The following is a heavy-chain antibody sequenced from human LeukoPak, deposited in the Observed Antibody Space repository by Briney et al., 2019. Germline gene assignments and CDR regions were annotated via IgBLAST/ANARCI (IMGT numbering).Heavy chain of an antibody. CDR2: IYYSGST. V-gene: IGHV4-59*01. CDR1: GGSISSYY. D-gene: IGHD6-19*01. CDR3: ARDRGIAVFDY. J-gene: IGHJ4*02. Sequence: SETLSLTCTASGGSISSYYWSWIRQPPGKGLEWIGYIYYSGSTNYNPSLKSRVTISRDKSKNQFSLKLSSVTAADTAVYYCARDRGIAVFDYWGQGTLVTVSS.